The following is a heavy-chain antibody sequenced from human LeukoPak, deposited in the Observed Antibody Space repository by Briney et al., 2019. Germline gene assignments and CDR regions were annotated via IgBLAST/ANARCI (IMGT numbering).Heavy chain of an antibody. CDR3: ARGVSWLPGAFDI. D-gene: IGHD6-13*01. CDR1: GFSFSSYW. Sequence: GGSLRLSCAASGFSFSSYWMSWVRQTPGKGLEWVASLNQDGSEKHYVDSVKGRLTISRDNFEKSLYLQINSLRAEDTAVYYCARGVSWLPGAFDIWGQGTMVIVSP. CDR2: LNQDGSEK. J-gene: IGHJ3*02. V-gene: IGHV3-7*01.